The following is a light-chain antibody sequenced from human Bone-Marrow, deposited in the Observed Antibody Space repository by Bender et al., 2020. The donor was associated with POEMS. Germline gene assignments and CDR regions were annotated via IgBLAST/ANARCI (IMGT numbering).Light chain of an antibody. Sequence: AARITCSGEALSKQYAFWYQQRPGQAPFLVIYKDTERPSGIPERFSGSSSGTTVTLTINGVQAEDEGDYYCQSADTSASYVFGSGTKVTVL. V-gene: IGLV3-25*03. CDR3: QSADTSASYV. J-gene: IGLJ1*01. CDR2: KDT. CDR1: ALSKQY.